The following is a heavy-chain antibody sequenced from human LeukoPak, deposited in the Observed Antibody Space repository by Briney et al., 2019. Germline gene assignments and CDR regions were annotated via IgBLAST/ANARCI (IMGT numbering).Heavy chain of an antibody. CDR3: AKDRQTGYYEGNFDY. V-gene: IGHV3-23*01. D-gene: IGHD3-9*01. CDR1: GFTFSSYA. J-gene: IGHJ4*02. CDR2: ISGSGGST. Sequence: GGSLRLSCAASGFTFSSYAMSWVRQAPGKGLEWVSAISGSGGSTYYADSVEGRFTISRDNSKNTLYLQMNSLRAEDTAVYYCAKDRQTGYYEGNFDYWGQGTLVTVSS.